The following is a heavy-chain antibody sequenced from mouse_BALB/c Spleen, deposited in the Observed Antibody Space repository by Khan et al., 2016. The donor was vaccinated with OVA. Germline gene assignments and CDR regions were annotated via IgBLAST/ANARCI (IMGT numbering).Heavy chain of an antibody. CDR3: ASHLTGSFAY. J-gene: IGHJ3*01. V-gene: IGHV5-6*01. CDR1: GFTFSTYA. CDR2: INSDGYYT. D-gene: IGHD4-1*01. Sequence: EVELVESGGDLVKPGGSVRLSCAASGFTFSTYAMSWVRQPPDKRLEWVTTINSDGYYTYYPDTVKGRFTISRNNAENTLYLQMSSLKSEDTAIYYCASHLTGSFAYWGQGTLVTVSA.